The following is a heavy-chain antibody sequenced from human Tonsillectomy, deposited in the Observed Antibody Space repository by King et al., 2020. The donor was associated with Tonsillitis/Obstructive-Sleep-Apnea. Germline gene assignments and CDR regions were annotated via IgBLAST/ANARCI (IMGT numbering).Heavy chain of an antibody. Sequence: VQLVQSGGGLVQPGGSLRLSCAASGFTFSTFWMTWVRQAPGKGLEWVANIKEDGSEKYYVDSVKGRFTISRDNAKNSLYLQMNSLRAEDTAVYYWARVLDYYDSSGYRAFDIWGQGTMVTVSS. D-gene: IGHD3-22*01. J-gene: IGHJ3*02. CDR1: GFTFSTFW. CDR2: IKEDGSEK. V-gene: IGHV3-7*03. CDR3: ARVLDYYDSSGYRAFDI.